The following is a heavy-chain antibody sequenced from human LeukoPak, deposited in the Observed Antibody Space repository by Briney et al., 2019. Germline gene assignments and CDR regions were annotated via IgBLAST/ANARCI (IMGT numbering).Heavy chain of an antibody. D-gene: IGHD3-3*01. CDR1: GFTFSSYG. CDR2: ISYDGSNK. V-gene: IGHV3-30*18. Sequence: GGSLRLSCAASGFTFSSYGMHWVRQAPGKGLEWVAVISYDGSNKYYADSVKGRFTISRDNSKNTLYLQMNSLRAEDTAVYYCAKASQEWLGIDYGMDVWGQGTTVTVSS. J-gene: IGHJ6*02. CDR3: AKASQEWLGIDYGMDV.